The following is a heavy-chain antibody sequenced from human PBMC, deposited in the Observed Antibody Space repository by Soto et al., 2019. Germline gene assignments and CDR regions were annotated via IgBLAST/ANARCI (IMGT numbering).Heavy chain of an antibody. V-gene: IGHV3-53*01. D-gene: IGHD3-22*01. Sequence: VQLVESGGGLIQPGGSLRLSCAASGFTVSSNYMSWVRQAPGKGLEWVSVIYSGGSTYYADSVKGRFTISRDNSKNTLYLQMNSLRAEDTAVYYCAIDRVESGYPEYFQHWGQGTLVTVSS. CDR2: IYSGGST. CDR3: AIDRVESGYPEYFQH. CDR1: GFTVSSNY. J-gene: IGHJ1*01.